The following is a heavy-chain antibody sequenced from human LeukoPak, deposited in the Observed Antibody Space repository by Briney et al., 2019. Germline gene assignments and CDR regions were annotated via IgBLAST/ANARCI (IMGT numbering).Heavy chain of an antibody. D-gene: IGHD6-19*01. V-gene: IGHV1-2*04. J-gene: IGHJ6*02. CDR1: GCTFTGYY. CDR3: ARVIAVAGTPDYYYGMDV. Sequence: ASVKVSCKASGCTFTGYYMHWVRQAPGQGLEWMGWINPNSGGTNYAQKFQGWVTMTRDTSISTAYMELSRLRSDDTAVYYCARVIAVAGTPDYYYGMDVWGQGTTVTVSS. CDR2: INPNSGGT.